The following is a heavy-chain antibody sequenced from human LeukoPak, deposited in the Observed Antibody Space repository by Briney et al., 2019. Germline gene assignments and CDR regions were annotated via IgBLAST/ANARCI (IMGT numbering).Heavy chain of an antibody. CDR2: IIPIFGIA. J-gene: IGHJ4*02. D-gene: IGHD5-12*01. V-gene: IGHV1-69*04. CDR3: ARVTTIVAGPGWYFDY. CDR1: GGTFSSYA. Sequence: ASVKVSCKASGGTFSSYAISWVRQAPGQGLEWMGRIIPIFGIANYAQKFQGRVTITADKSTSTAYMELSSLRSEDTAVYYCARVTTIVAGPGWYFDYWGQGTLVTVSS.